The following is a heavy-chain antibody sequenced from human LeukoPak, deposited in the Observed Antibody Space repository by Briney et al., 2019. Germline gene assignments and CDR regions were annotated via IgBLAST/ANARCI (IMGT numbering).Heavy chain of an antibody. J-gene: IGHJ4*02. CDR2: IIPIFGTA. CDR1: GGTFSSYA. D-gene: IGHD3-10*01. CDR3: ARAGSPAEDLDY. Sequence: SVKVSCKASGGTFSSYAISWVRQAPGQGLEWMGGIIPIFGTANYAQKFQGRVTITADESTSTAYMELSSLRSDDTAVYYCARAGSPAEDLDYWGQGTLVTVSS. V-gene: IGHV1-69*13.